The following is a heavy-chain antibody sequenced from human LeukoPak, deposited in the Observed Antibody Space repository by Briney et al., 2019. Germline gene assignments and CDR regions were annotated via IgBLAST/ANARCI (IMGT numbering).Heavy chain of an antibody. CDR3: ARASMTGITGSDAFDI. V-gene: IGHV1-24*01. Sequence: ASVKVSCKVSGYTLTELSMHWVRQAPGKGLEWMGGFDPEDGETIYAQKFQGRVTMTEDTSTDTAYMELSSLRSEDTAVYYCARASMTGITGSDAFDIWGQGTMVTVSS. J-gene: IGHJ3*02. CDR2: FDPEDGET. D-gene: IGHD1-20*01. CDR1: GYTLTELS.